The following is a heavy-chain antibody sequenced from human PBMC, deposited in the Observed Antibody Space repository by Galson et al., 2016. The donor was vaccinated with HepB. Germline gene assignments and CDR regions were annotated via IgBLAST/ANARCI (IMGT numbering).Heavy chain of an antibody. CDR2: IYSSGST. J-gene: IGHJ6*02. Sequence: SLRLSCAASGFTVSTNYMSWVRQAPGKGLEWVSVIYSSGSTYYADSVKGRFTFSRDNSKNTLYLQMNSLGAEDTAVYYCARAWGNYGMDVWGQGTTVTVSS. CDR3: ARAWGNYGMDV. D-gene: IGHD7-27*01. CDR1: GFTVSTNY. V-gene: IGHV3-53*01.